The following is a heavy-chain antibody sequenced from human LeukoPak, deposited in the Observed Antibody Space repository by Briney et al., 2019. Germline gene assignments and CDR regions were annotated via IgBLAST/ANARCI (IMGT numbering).Heavy chain of an antibody. CDR3: AKDCSGGSCSYFDY. V-gene: IGHV3-33*06. J-gene: IGHJ4*02. CDR1: GLTFSNYG. D-gene: IGHD2-15*01. CDR2: VWYDGTNR. Sequence: GMSQRLSCAASGLTFSNYGMHWVRQAPGKGLEGVAVVWYDGTNRYYADSVKGRFTISRDNSKNTLYLQMNSLRADDTAVYFCAKDCSGGSCSYFDYWGQGTLVTVSS.